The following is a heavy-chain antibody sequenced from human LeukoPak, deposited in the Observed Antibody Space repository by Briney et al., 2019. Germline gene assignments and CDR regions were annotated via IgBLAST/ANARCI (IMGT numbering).Heavy chain of an antibody. Sequence: ASVKVSCKASGYTFTSYDINWVRQATGQGLEWMGWMDPNSGNTGYAQKFQGRVTMTRNTSISTAYMELSSLRSEDTAVYYCARGRSRAVRGVVDYWGQGTLVTVSS. D-gene: IGHD3-10*01. CDR3: ARGRSRAVRGVVDY. V-gene: IGHV1-8*01. CDR1: GYTFTSYD. CDR2: MDPNSGNT. J-gene: IGHJ4*02.